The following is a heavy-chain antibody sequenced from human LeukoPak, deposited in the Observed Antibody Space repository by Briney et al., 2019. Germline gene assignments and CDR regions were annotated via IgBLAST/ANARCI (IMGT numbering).Heavy chain of an antibody. CDR3: GTYGRPGGHIEY. Sequence: QPGRSLRLSCAASGFTFSSYGMHWVRQAPGKGLEWVAVIWYDGSNKYYADSVKGRFSISKDNSKNTLYLQMNSLRAEDTAVYYCGTYGRPGGHIEYWGQGTLVTVSS. CDR1: GFTFSSYG. D-gene: IGHD4-17*01. CDR2: IWYDGSNK. J-gene: IGHJ4*02. V-gene: IGHV3-33*01.